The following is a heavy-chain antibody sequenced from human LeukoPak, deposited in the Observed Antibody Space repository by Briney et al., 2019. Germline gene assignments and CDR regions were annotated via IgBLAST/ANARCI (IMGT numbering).Heavy chain of an antibody. CDR1: GFTFTNYA. CDR3: AKTPETHYYDFSGYYYYFDY. CDR2: IGGSGGGT. J-gene: IGHJ4*02. Sequence: PGESLTLPCAASGFTFTNYAMSWVRQAPGKGLEWVSAIGGSGGGTYYADSVKGRFTISRDNSKNTLYLQMTGLRAEDTAIYYCAKTPETHYYDFSGYYYYFDYWGQGTLVTVSS. V-gene: IGHV3-23*01. D-gene: IGHD3-22*01.